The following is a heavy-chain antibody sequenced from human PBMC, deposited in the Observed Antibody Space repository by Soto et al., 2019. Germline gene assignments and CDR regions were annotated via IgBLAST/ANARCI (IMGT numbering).Heavy chain of an antibody. J-gene: IGHJ4*02. CDR1: GGSVSSGSYY. Sequence: SETLSLTCTVSGGSVSSGSYYWSWIRQPPVKGLEWIGYIYYSGSTNYNPSLKSRVTISVDTSKNQFSLKLSSVTAADTAVYYCARAAYYYDSSGYPDDYWGQGTLVTVSS. D-gene: IGHD3-22*01. CDR3: ARAAYYYDSSGYPDDY. V-gene: IGHV4-61*01. CDR2: IYYSGST.